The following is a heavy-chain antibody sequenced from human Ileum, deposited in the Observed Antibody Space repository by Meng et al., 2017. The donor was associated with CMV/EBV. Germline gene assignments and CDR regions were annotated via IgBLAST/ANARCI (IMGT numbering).Heavy chain of an antibody. J-gene: IGHJ4*02. CDR3: ASFSGYSSSSEFGC. Sequence: GESLKISCAASGFTFSSYAMHWVRQAPGKGLEWVAVISYDGSNKYYADSVKGRFTISRDNSKSTLYLQMNSLRGEDTAVHYCASFSGYSSSSEFGCWGQGTLVTVSS. V-gene: IGHV3-30*04. CDR1: GFTFSSYA. CDR2: ISYDGSNK. D-gene: IGHD6-6*01.